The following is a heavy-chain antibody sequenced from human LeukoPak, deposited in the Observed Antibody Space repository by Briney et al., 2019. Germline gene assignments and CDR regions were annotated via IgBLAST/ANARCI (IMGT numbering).Heavy chain of an antibody. D-gene: IGHD3-3*01. CDR1: GFTFTTYW. CDR2: IKQDGSEK. CDR3: ASSGIFDDFWSGYYGFDY. J-gene: IGHJ4*02. Sequence: GGSLRLSCAASGFTFTTYWMSWVRQAPGKGLKWVANIKQDGSEKYYVDSVKGRFTISRDNAKKSLYLQMNSLRAEDTAVYYCASSGIFDDFWSGYYGFDYWGQGTLVTVSS. V-gene: IGHV3-7*01.